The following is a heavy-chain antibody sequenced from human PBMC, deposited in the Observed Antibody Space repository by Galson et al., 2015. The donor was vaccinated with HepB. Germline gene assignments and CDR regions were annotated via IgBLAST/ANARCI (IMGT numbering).Heavy chain of an antibody. CDR1: GFTFNSHV. CDR2: ISASGDNT. Sequence: SLRLSCAASGFTFNSHVMSWVRQAPGKGLEWVSIISASGDNTYYTDSVKGRFTISRDNSRNTLNLQMNSLRDEDTALYYCARRGLPRAFDIWGQGTMVTVSS. V-gene: IGHV3-23*01. J-gene: IGHJ3*02. CDR3: ARRGLPRAFDI.